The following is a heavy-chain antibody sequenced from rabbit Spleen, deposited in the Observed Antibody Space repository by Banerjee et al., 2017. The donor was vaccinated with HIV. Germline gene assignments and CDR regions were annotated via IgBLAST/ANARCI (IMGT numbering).Heavy chain of an antibody. J-gene: IGHJ6*01. Sequence: QSLEESGGDLVKPGASLTLTCTASGFSFSSSYYMCWVRQAPGKGLEWIGCINSFSGGTVYATWAKGRFTISKASWTTVTLQMTSLTAADTASYFCARGTYIDAGFFDPAYYYGMDLWGQGTLVTVS. CDR3: ARGTYIDAGFFDPAYYYGMDL. V-gene: IGHV1S40*01. CDR2: INSFSGGT. CDR1: GFSFSSSYY. D-gene: IGHD4-2*01.